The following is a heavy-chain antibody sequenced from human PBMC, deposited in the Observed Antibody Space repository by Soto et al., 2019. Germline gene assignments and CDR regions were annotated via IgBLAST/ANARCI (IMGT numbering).Heavy chain of an antibody. Sequence: ASVKVSCKASGYTFTSYGISWVRQAPGQGLEWMGWISAYNGNTNYAQKLQGRVTMTTDTSTSTAYMELRSLRSDDTAVYYCAREGGYQGYYYYGMDVWGQGTTVTVSS. D-gene: IGHD2-2*01. CDR1: GYTFTSYG. CDR3: AREGGYQGYYYYGMDV. V-gene: IGHV1-18*04. J-gene: IGHJ6*02. CDR2: ISAYNGNT.